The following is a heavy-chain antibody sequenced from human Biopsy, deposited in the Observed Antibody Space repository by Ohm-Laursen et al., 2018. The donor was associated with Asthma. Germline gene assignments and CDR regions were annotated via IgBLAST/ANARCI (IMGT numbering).Heavy chain of an antibody. J-gene: IGHJ4*01. D-gene: IGHD3-22*01. CDR2: ISWNCGNI. CDR1: GFSFDDCA. V-gene: IGHV3-9*01. CDR3: AKSADYYDSTDYLDF. Sequence: SLRLSCAASGFSFDDCAMHWVRQAPGKGLEWVSSISWNCGNIDYADSVKGRFTIPRDNAKNSLYLQMQSLRPEDTAFYYCAKSADYYDSTDYLDFWGRGTLVTVSS.